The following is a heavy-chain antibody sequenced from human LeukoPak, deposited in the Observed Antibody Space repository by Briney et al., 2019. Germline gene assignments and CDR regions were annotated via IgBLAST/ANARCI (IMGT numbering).Heavy chain of an antibody. D-gene: IGHD3-9*01. CDR3: ARGGLRYFDWLFHQVDY. V-gene: IGHV4-61*02. Sequence: SETLSLTCTVSGGSISSGSYYWSWIRQPAGKGLEWIGRIYTSGSTNYNPSLKSRVTISVDTSKNQFSLKLSSVTAADTAVYYCARGGLRYFDWLFHQVDYWGQGTLVTVSS. CDR2: IYTSGST. J-gene: IGHJ4*02. CDR1: GGSISSGSYY.